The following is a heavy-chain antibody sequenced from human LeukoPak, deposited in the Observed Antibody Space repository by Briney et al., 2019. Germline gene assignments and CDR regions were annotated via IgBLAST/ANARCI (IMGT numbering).Heavy chain of an antibody. CDR1: GFAFSNYG. D-gene: IGHD3-22*01. CDR3: AREYFYDSSGYSDAFDI. V-gene: IGHV3-33*01. CDR2: IWYDGSYK. Sequence: PVRSLRLSCSASGFAFSNYGVHWVRQAPGKGLEWVAVIWYDGSYKYYADSVKGRFTISRDNSKNTLYLQMNSLRAEDTAVYYCAREYFYDSSGYSDAFDIWGQGTMVTVSS. J-gene: IGHJ3*02.